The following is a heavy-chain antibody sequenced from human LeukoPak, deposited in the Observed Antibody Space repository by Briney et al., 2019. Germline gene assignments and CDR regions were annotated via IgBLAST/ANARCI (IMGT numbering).Heavy chain of an antibody. CDR3: ARDPGLMVRGSRRGYDGNYYYMDV. V-gene: IGHV4-4*02. CDR2: IYYSGNT. D-gene: IGHD3-10*01. CDR1: GGSISSSYW. Sequence: PSGTLSLTCAISGGSISSSYWWSWVRQPPGKGLEWIGEIYYSGNTNYNPSLKSRVTISVDKSKNQFSLKLSSVTAADTAVYYCARDPGLMVRGSRRGYDGNYYYMDVWGKGTTVTISS. J-gene: IGHJ6*03.